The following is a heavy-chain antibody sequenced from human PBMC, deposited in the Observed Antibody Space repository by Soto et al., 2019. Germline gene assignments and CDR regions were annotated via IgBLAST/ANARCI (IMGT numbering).Heavy chain of an antibody. CDR3: VRNWRYYGGDYYYGMDA. Sequence: ITLKESGPTLVKPTQTLTLTCTFSGFSLNTGGVGVGWVRQPRGKAMEWLALIYWDDDERYRPSLRSRLNITKDTINNQVVLTMTNMDPGDTATYYCVRNWRYYGGDYYYGMDAWGQGTTVTVSS. V-gene: IGHV2-5*02. CDR2: IYWDDDE. D-gene: IGHD3-10*01. CDR1: GFSLNTGGVG. J-gene: IGHJ6*02.